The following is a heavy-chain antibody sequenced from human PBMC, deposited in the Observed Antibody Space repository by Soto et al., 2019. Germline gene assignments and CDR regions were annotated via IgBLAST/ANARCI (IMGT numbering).Heavy chain of an antibody. Sequence: SSETLSLTCAVYGGSFSGYYWTRIRQPPGTGLEWIGEINHSGSTNYNPSLNNRVTISVDSSRNHFSLKLNSVTAADTAVYYCASPPPLSVQTIEAEFFQHWGHGTLVTVSS. V-gene: IGHV4-34*01. J-gene: IGHJ1*01. CDR1: GGSFSGYY. CDR3: ASPPPLSVQTIEAEFFQH. CDR2: INHSGST. D-gene: IGHD2-15*01.